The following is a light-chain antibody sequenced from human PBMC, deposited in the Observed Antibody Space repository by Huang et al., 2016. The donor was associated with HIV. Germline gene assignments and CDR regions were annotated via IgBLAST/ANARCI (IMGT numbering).Light chain of an antibody. Sequence: DIIMTQSPDSLAVSLGERATLNCRSSQSVYSSSTSKDYMAWFQQKPGQPPRLLLFWASTREAGVPARFTGSGSGTHFTLTIASLEAEDAAIYYCQQYYSSPQTFGQGTRVEVK. J-gene: IGKJ1*01. CDR1: QSVYSSSTSKDY. V-gene: IGKV4-1*01. CDR3: QQYYSSPQT. CDR2: WAS.